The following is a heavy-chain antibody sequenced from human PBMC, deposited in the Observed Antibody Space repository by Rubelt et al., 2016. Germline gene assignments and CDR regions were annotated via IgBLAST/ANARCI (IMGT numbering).Heavy chain of an antibody. J-gene: IGHJ4*02. CDR2: INPNSGDT. D-gene: IGHD3-10*01. CDR3: ARDPGRRFDS. Sequence: WVRQAPGQGLEWMGWINPNSGDTNYAQKFQGWVTMTRETSINTAYMELTHLKSDDTAVYYCARDPGRRFDSWGQGTLVTVSS. V-gene: IGHV1-2*04.